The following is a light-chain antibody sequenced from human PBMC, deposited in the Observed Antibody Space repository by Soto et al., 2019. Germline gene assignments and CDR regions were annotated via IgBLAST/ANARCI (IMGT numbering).Light chain of an antibody. CDR1: SSDVRGYNY. CDR2: EVS. Sequence: QSVLTQPASVSGSPGQSITISCTGTSSDVRGYNYVSWYQHPPGKAPKLMIYEVSNRPSGVSNRFSGSKSGNTASLTISGLQAEDEADYYCSSYTDSSALGVVFGGGTKLTVL. V-gene: IGLV2-14*01. J-gene: IGLJ2*01. CDR3: SSYTDSSALGVV.